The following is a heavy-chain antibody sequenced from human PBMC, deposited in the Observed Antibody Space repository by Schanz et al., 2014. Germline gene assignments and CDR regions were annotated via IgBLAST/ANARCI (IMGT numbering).Heavy chain of an antibody. Sequence: QVQLVQSGTQVKKPGASVKVSCKASGYTFTDYGLSWVRQAPGQGLEWLGWISAYTNNTNYAQKVQGRVTMTTDTSTGTAYMELRSLRSDDTAVYYCARGGYSSGWYDRDIAHFDYWGQGTLVTVSS. CDR1: GYTFTDYG. J-gene: IGHJ4*02. D-gene: IGHD6-19*01. V-gene: IGHV1-18*01. CDR2: ISAYTNNT. CDR3: ARGGYSSGWYDRDIAHFDY.